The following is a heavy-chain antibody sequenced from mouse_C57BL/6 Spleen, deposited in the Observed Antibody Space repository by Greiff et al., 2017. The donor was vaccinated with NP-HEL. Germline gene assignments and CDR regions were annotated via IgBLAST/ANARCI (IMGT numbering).Heavy chain of an antibody. D-gene: IGHD3-3*01. CDR3: ASGAGRVAY. CDR2: IRNKANGYTT. J-gene: IGHJ3*01. V-gene: IGHV7-3*01. CDR1: GFTFTDYY. Sequence: EVMLVESGGGLVQPGGSLSLSCAASGFTFTDYYMSWVRQPPGKALEWLGFIRNKANGYTTEYSASVKGRFTISRDISQSILYLQRNALSADDSATYYGASGAGRVAYWGQGTLVTVSA.